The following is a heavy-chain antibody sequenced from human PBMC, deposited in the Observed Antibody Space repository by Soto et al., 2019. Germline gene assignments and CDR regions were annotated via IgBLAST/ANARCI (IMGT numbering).Heavy chain of an antibody. J-gene: IGHJ4*02. D-gene: IGHD3-10*01. CDR1: GGSFSGYY. CDR3: ARGPLGYYGSGSYYNGYYFDY. Sequence: SETLSLTCAVYGGSFSGYYWSWIRQPPGKGLEWIGEINHSGSTNYNPSLKSRVTISVDTSKNQFSLKLSSVTAADTAVYYCARGPLGYYGSGSYYNGYYFDYWGQGTLVTVSS. V-gene: IGHV4-34*01. CDR2: INHSGST.